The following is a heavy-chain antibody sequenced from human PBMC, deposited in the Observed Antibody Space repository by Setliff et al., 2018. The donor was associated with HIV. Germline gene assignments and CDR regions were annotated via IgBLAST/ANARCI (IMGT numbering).Heavy chain of an antibody. Sequence: PSETLSLTCSVSDGSITSHYWTWIRQPPGKGLEWIGVISYTGSPHYNPSLKSRVTMSLDTSKNQFSLTLSSVTAVDTAVYYCARLCRGGSCPDYWGQGTLVTVSS. D-gene: IGHD2-15*01. V-gene: IGHV4-59*11. CDR2: ISYTGSP. CDR3: ARLCRGGSCPDY. J-gene: IGHJ4*02. CDR1: DGSITSHY.